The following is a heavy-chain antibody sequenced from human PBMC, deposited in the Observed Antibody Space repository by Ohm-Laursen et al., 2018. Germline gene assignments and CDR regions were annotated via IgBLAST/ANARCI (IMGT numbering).Heavy chain of an antibody. CDR1: GYTFTDYG. D-gene: IGHD2-2*02. V-gene: IGHV1-18*01. J-gene: IGHJ4*02. Sequence: GASVKVSCKASGYTFTDYGMSWVRQAPGQGLEWMAWISAHSGNTNYAQKFQGRVTVTADTSTNTITMELRNLRFDDTAIYYCARDQKYQLRYAPVGPDYWGRGTLVTVSS. CDR3: ARDQKYQLRYAPVGPDY. CDR2: ISAHSGNT.